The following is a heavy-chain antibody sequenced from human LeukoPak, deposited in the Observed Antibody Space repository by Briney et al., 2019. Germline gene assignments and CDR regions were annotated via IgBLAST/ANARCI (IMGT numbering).Heavy chain of an antibody. D-gene: IGHD3-22*01. CDR2: INHSGST. Sequence: PSETLSLTCAVYGGSFSGYYWSWIRQPPGKGLEWIGEINHSGSTNYNPSLKSRVTISVDTSKNQFSLKLSSVTAADTAVYFCARVGSSGYSYWGQGTLVTVSS. V-gene: IGHV4-34*01. CDR3: ARVGSSGYSY. J-gene: IGHJ4*02. CDR1: GGSFSGYY.